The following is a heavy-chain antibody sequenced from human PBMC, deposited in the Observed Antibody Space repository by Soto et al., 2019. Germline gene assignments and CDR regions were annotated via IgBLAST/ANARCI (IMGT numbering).Heavy chain of an antibody. Sequence: GGSLRLSCAASGFTFSSYWMSWVRQAPGKGLEWVSAISSSGGSTYYADSVKGRFTISRDNSKSSVFLQMNSLTAEDTAVYYCATAAGNFDYWGQGNLVTISS. V-gene: IGHV3-23*01. D-gene: IGHD6-13*01. CDR2: ISSSGGST. CDR3: ATAAGNFDY. J-gene: IGHJ4*01. CDR1: GFTFSSYW.